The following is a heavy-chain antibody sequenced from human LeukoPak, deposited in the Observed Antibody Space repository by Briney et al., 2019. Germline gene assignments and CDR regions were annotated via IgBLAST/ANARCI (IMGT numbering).Heavy chain of an antibody. CDR3: ARFSPATVLDP. V-gene: IGHV4-30-4*07. D-gene: IGHD1-26*01. CDR2: IYYSGNF. J-gene: IGHJ5*02. Sequence: PSQTLSLTCAVSGDSITTSGYSWSWIRQPPGKGLEWIAYIYYSGNFYYNPSLKSRITISVDTSKNQFSLKLSSVTAADTAVYYCARFSPATVLDPWGQGTLVTVSS. CDR1: GDSITTSGYS.